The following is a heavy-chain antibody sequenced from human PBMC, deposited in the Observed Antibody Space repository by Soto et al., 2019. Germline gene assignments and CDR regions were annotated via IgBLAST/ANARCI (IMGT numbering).Heavy chain of an antibody. CDR2: ISAYNGNT. D-gene: IGHD2-2*03. V-gene: IGHV1-18*04. J-gene: IGHJ3*02. Sequence: GASVKVSCKASGYTFTSYGISWVRQAPGQGLEWMGWISAYNGNTNYAQKLQGRVTMTTDTSTSTAYMELRSLRSDDTAVHYCARDYGYCSSTSCAKVDTFDIWGQGTMVTVSS. CDR1: GYTFTSYG. CDR3: ARDYGYCSSTSCAKVDTFDI.